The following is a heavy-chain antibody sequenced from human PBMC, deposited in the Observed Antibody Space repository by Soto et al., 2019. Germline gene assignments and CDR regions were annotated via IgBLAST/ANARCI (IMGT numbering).Heavy chain of an antibody. CDR2: INPSSGDT. D-gene: IGHD5-12*01. V-gene: IGHV1-46*01. CDR3: VRALGYSGYAGMDV. Sequence: AAXVKVSCKTSGYSFTHYYMSWVRQAPGQGLEWMGFINPSSGDTNYAQRFEGRVTMTTDTSTSTAYMELRSLRSDDTAVYYCVRALGYSGYAGMDVWGQGTTVPVSS. CDR1: GYSFTHYY. J-gene: IGHJ6*02.